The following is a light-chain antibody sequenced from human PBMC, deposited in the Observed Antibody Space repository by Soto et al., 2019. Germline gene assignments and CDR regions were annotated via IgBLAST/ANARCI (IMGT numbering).Light chain of an antibody. Sequence: QSALTQPASVSGSPGQSITISCTGTISDVGGYNYVSWYQQHPGKAPKLMIFDVSNRPSGVSNRFSGSKSGYTASLTISGLQAEDEADYYCSSYTSSSTYVFGTGTKVTVL. CDR2: DVS. V-gene: IGLV2-14*03. CDR1: ISDVGGYNY. J-gene: IGLJ1*01. CDR3: SSYTSSSTYV.